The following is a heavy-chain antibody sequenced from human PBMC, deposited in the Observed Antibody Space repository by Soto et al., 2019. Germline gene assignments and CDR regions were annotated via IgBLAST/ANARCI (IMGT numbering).Heavy chain of an antibody. CDR2: MNPNSGNT. J-gene: IGHJ6*03. Sequence: ASVKVSCKASGYTFTSYDINWVLQATGQGLEWMGWMNPNSGNTGYAQKFQGRVTMTRNTSISTAYMELSSLRSEDTAVYYCARGLHYYYYMDVWGKGTTVTVSS. V-gene: IGHV1-8*01. CDR3: ARGLHYYYYMDV. CDR1: GYTFTSYD.